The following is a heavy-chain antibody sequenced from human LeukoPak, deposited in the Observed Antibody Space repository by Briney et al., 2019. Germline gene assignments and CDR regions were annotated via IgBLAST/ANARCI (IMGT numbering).Heavy chain of an antibody. CDR1: GSTFTTYW. J-gene: IGHJ4*02. V-gene: IGHV3-7*01. D-gene: IGHD6-13*01. CDR3: ARDSFPGSWSVVVDY. Sequence: GGSLRLSCAASGSTFTTYWMSWVRRAPGKGLEWVANIKQDGTEKYYVDSVKGRFTISRDNAKNSLYLQMNSLRAEDTAVYYCARDSFPGSWSVVVDYWGQGTLVTVSS. CDR2: IKQDGTEK.